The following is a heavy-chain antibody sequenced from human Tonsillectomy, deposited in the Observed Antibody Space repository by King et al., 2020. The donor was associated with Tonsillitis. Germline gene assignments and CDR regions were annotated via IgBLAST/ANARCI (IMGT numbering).Heavy chain of an antibody. CDR2: IGTAGDT. CDR3: ARSNEQQLWHDAFDL. CDR1: GFTFSSYD. J-gene: IGHJ3*01. Sequence: QLVQSGGGLVQPGGSLRLSCAASGFTFSSYDIHWVRHGTGKGLEWVSVIGTAGDTYYTVSVKGRFTISRENARNSLYLQMNSMRAGYTAVYYCARSNEQQLWHDAFDLWGQGTMVTVSS. V-gene: IGHV3-13*01. D-gene: IGHD6-13*01.